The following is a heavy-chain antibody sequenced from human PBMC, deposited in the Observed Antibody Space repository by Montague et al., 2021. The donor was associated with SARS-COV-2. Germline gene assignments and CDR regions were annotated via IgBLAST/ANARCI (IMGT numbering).Heavy chain of an antibody. V-gene: IGHV4-39*07. CDR1: GGSISSSGYY. CDR3: ARGYDYVWGSYRYLHWFDP. D-gene: IGHD3-16*02. Sequence: SETLSLTCTVSGGSISSSGYYWSWIRQPPGKGLEWIGEINHSGSTNYNPSLKSRVTISVDTSKNQFSLKLSSVTAADTAVYYCARGYDYVWGSYRYLHWFDPWGQGTLVTVSS. CDR2: INHSGST. J-gene: IGHJ5*02.